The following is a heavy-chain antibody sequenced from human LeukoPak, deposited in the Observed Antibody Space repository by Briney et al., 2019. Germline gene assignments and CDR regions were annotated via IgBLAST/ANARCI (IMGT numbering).Heavy chain of an antibody. CDR2: ISGSGGST. CDR3: ARDLWRSGSYSARAFDI. V-gene: IGHV3-23*01. J-gene: IGHJ3*02. D-gene: IGHD3-10*01. CDR1: GFTFSNYA. Sequence: GGSLRLSCAASGFTFSNYAMSWVRQAPGKGLEWVSAISGSGGSTFYTDSVKGRFTISRDNSKNMLYLQMNSLRAEDTAVYYCARDLWRSGSYSARAFDIWGQGTMVTVSS.